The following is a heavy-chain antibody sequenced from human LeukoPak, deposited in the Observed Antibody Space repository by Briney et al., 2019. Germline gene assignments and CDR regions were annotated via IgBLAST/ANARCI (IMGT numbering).Heavy chain of an antibody. CDR1: GGSFSGYY. CDR3: ARQRLAYCGGDCYSILGLSPHFDP. Sequence: PSETLSLTCAVYGGSFSGYYWSWIRQPPGKGLEWIGEINHSGSTNYNPSLKSRVTISVDTSENQFSLKLSSVTAADTAVYYCARQRLAYCGGDCYSILGLSPHFDPWGQGTLVTVSS. V-gene: IGHV4-34*01. CDR2: INHSGST. D-gene: IGHD2-21*02. J-gene: IGHJ5*02.